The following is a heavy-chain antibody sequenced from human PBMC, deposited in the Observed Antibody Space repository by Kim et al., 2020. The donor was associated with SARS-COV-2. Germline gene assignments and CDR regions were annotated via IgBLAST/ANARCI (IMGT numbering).Heavy chain of an antibody. CDR3: ARGWGRMKAFDP. D-gene: IGHD2-15*01. V-gene: IGHV1-8*01. CDR2: MNPNSGNT. Sequence: ASVKVSCKASGYTFTSYDINWVRQATGQGLEWMGWMNPNSGNTGYAQKFQGRVTMTRNTSISTAYMELSSLRSEDTAGYYCARGWGRMKAFDPWGQGTLVTVSS. J-gene: IGHJ5*02. CDR1: GYTFTSYD.